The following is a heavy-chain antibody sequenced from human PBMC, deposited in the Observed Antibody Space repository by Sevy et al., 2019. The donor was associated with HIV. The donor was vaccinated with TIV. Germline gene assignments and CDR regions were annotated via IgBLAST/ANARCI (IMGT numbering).Heavy chain of an antibody. Sequence: GGSLRLSCAASGFTFSSYGMHWVRQAPGKGLEWVAVISYDGSNKYYADSVKGRFTISRDNSKNTRYLQMNSLRAEDTAVYYCAKGASRGWEPLDYFDYWGQGTLVTVSS. CDR3: AKGASRGWEPLDYFDY. V-gene: IGHV3-30*18. CDR1: GFTFSSYG. J-gene: IGHJ4*02. D-gene: IGHD1-26*01. CDR2: ISYDGSNK.